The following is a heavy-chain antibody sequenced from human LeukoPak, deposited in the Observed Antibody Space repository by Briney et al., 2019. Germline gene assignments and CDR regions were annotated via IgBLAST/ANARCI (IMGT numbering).Heavy chain of an antibody. D-gene: IGHD3-22*01. J-gene: IGHJ4*02. V-gene: IGHV1-2*02. CDR2: INPNSGGT. CDR3: ARSYDSSGWFVLY. Sequence: GASVKVSCKASGGTFSSYAISWVRQAPGQGLEWMGWINPNSGGTNYAQKFQGRVTMTRDTSISTAYMELRSLRSDDTAVYYCARSYDSSGWFVLYWGQGTLVTVSS. CDR1: GGTFSSYA.